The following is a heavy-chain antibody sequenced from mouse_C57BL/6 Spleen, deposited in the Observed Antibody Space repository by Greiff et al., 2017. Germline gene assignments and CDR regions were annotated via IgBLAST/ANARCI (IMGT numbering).Heavy chain of an antibody. V-gene: IGHV1-50*01. D-gene: IGHD2-1*01. CDR1: GYTFTSYW. J-gene: IGHJ4*01. CDR2: IDPSDSYT. Sequence: VQLQQPGAELVKPGASVKLSCKASGYTFTSYWMQWVKQRPGQGLEWIGEIDPSDSYTNYNQKFKGKATLTVDTSSSTAYMQLSSLTSEDSAVYYCARGNYHYAMDYWGQGTSVTVSS. CDR3: ARGNYHYAMDY.